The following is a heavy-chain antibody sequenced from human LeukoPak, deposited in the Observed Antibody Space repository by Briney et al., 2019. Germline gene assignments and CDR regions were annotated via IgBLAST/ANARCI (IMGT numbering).Heavy chain of an antibody. J-gene: IGHJ4*02. D-gene: IGHD3-10*01. CDR2: ISGSGGST. Sequence: GGSLRLSCAASGFTFSSYAMSWVRQAPGKGLEWVSAISGSGGSTYYADSVKGRFTISRDNSKNTLYLQMNSLRAEDTAVYYCAKDRRLGFGELPYYFDYWGQGTLVTVSS. CDR3: AKDRRLGFGELPYYFDY. V-gene: IGHV3-23*01. CDR1: GFTFSSYA.